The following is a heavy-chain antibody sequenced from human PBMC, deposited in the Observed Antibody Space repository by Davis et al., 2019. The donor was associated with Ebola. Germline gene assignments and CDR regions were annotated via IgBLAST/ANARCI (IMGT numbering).Heavy chain of an antibody. CDR2: ISYDGSNK. J-gene: IGHJ6*02. CDR1: GFTFSSYA. CDR3: ARVGPRSGYENYYYYYYGMDV. D-gene: IGHD5-12*01. V-gene: IGHV3-30-3*01. Sequence: GESLKISCAASGFTFSSYAMHWVRQAPGKGLEWVAVISYDGSNKYYADSVKGRFTISRDNSKNTLYLQMNSLRAEDTAVYYCARVGPRSGYENYYYYYYGMDVWGQGTTVTVSS.